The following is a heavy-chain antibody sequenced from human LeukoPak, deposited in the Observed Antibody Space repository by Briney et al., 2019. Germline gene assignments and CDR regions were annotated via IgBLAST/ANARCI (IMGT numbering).Heavy chain of an antibody. D-gene: IGHD3-3*01. Sequence: SETLSLTCAVCGGSFSGYYWSWIRQPPGKGLEWIGEINHSGSTNYNPSLKSRVTISVDTSKNQFSLKLSSVTAADTAVYYCARESRGYADYWGQGTLVTVSS. CDR2: INHSGST. CDR1: GGSFSGYY. V-gene: IGHV4-34*01. CDR3: ARESRGYADY. J-gene: IGHJ4*02.